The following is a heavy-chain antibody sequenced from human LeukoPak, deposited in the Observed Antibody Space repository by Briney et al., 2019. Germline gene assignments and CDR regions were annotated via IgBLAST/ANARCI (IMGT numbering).Heavy chain of an antibody. D-gene: IGHD6-6*01. V-gene: IGHV3-23*01. CDR3: AKDMVTRSIEAARRFDY. J-gene: IGHJ4*02. CDR2: ISGSGGST. Sequence: PGGSLRLSCAASGFTFSSYAMSWVRQAPGKGLEWVSAISGSGGSTYYADSVKGRFTISRDNSKNTLYLQMNSLRAEDTAVYYCAKDMVTRSIEAARRFDYWGQGTLVTVSS. CDR1: GFTFSSYA.